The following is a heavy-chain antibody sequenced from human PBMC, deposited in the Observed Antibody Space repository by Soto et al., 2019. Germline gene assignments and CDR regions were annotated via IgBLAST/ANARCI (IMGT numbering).Heavy chain of an antibody. Sequence: GGSLRLSCAASGFTFSSYSMNWVRQAPGKGLEWVSSISSSSSYIYYADSVKGRFTISRDNAKNSLYLQMNSLRAEDTAVYYCARVVFSGSYSYYYGMDVWGQGTTVTV. CDR1: GFTFSSYS. CDR3: ARVVFSGSYSYYYGMDV. J-gene: IGHJ6*02. V-gene: IGHV3-21*01. CDR2: ISSSSSYI. D-gene: IGHD1-26*01.